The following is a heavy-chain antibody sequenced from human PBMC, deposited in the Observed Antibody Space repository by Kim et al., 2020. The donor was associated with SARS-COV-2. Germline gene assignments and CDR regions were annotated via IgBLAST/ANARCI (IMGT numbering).Heavy chain of an antibody. CDR2: MWHSGGPI. V-gene: IGHV3-33*08. CDR3: ATEMTGGHDGDALHF. J-gene: IGHJ3*01. D-gene: IGHD2-8*01. CDR1: GFTFSTSA. Sequence: GGSLRLSCAASGFTFSTSATHWVRQAPGKGLEWVAMMWHSGGPIFYQESMKGRFTVSSDISKNMVYLQMDGLRDDDMGVYYCATEMTGGHDGDALHFWGQGTMVTVSS.